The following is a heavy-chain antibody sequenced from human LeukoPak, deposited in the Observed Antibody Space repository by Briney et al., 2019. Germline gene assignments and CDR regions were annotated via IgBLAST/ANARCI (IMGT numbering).Heavy chain of an antibody. CDR1: GFTFSRYG. V-gene: IGHV3-33*06. CDR2: ILFDGSNK. CDR3: AKVGDGDYYLDY. D-gene: IGHD4-17*01. Sequence: PGGSLRLSCAASGFTFSRYGMQWVRQAPGKELEWVAVILFDGSNKYYADSVKGRFTISRDNSKNTLYLQMNSLRAEDTAVYYCAKVGDGDYYLDYWGQGTLVTVSS. J-gene: IGHJ4*02.